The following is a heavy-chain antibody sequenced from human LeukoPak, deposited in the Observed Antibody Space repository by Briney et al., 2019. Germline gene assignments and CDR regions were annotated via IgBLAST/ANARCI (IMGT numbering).Heavy chain of an antibody. V-gene: IGHV3-7*03. CDR2: INQDGSEK. CDR3: ARGWASSRRKAFDI. J-gene: IGHJ3*02. Sequence: GGSLRLSCAASGFTFSSYWMNWLRQAPGKGLEWVANINQDGSEKFYVDSVKGRFIISRDNAKNSLYLQLNSLRAEDTAVYYCARGWASSRRKAFDIWGQGTMVTVSS. D-gene: IGHD3-16*01. CDR1: GFTFSSYW.